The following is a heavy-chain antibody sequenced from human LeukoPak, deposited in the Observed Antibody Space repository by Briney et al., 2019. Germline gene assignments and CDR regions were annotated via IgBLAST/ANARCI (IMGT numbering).Heavy chain of an antibody. CDR2: IYPGDSDT. D-gene: IGHD3-10*01. CDR3: ATHGSGSYIYYGMDV. Sequence: GESLKISCKGSGYSFTSYWIGWVRQMPGKGLEWMGIIYPGDSDTRYSPSFQGQVTISADKSISTAYLQWSSLKASDTAMYYCATHGSGSYIYYGMDVWGQGTTVTVSS. V-gene: IGHV5-51*01. J-gene: IGHJ6*02. CDR1: GYSFTSYW.